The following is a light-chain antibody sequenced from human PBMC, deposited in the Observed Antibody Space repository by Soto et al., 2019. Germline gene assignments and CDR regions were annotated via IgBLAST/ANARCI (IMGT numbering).Light chain of an antibody. CDR1: NIDSKR. V-gene: IGLV3-21*02. J-gene: IGLJ2*01. Sequence: SYELTQPPSVSVAPGQTARITCGGNNIDSKRVHWYQQRPRQAPVLVVHDDSDRHSGIPERISGSNSGNTATLTISRVEAGDEAEYYCQVLDGLSDNVIFGGGTKLTVL. CDR2: DDS. CDR3: QVLDGLSDNVI.